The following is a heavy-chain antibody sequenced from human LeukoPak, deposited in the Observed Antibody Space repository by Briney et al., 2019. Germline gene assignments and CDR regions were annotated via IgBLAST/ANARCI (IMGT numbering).Heavy chain of an antibody. V-gene: IGHV3-48*02. Sequence: GGSLRLSCAASGFTFSNYNMNWVRQAPGKGLEWVSHISSGGTPIYYADSVRGRFTLSRDNAKNSLYLQMNSLRDEDTAVYYCAREGWYESSGYYPFDYWGQGTLVTVSA. CDR3: AREGWYESSGYYPFDY. CDR2: ISSGGTPI. CDR1: GFTFSNYN. D-gene: IGHD3-22*01. J-gene: IGHJ4*02.